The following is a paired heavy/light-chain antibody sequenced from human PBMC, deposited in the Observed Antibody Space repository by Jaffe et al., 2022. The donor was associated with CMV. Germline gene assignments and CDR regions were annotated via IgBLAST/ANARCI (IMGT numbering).Light chain of an antibody. CDR1: QSLVHSDGNTY. CDR3: MQGTHGPHT. J-gene: IGKJ2*01. CDR2: KVS. V-gene: IGKV2-30*02. Sequence: DVVLTQSPLSLPVTLGQPASISCRSSQSLVHSDGNTYLRWFHQRPGQSPRRLIYKVSNRDSGVPDRFSGSGSGTDFTLKISRVEAEDVGVYYCMQGTHGPHTFGQGTKLEI.
Heavy chain of an antibody. D-gene: IGHD3-10*01. CDR1: GFAFSRSW. Sequence: EVYLVESGGGLVQPGGSLRLSCAASGFAFSRSWMTWIRRAPGKGLEWVANMNEDGTVKNYVDSAKGRFTISRDNAKNSVYLQMNNLRAEDTAVYYCARDPAYGALDYWGQGTLVTVSS. CDR2: MNEDGTVK. CDR3: ARDPAYGALDY. V-gene: IGHV3-7*01. J-gene: IGHJ4*02.